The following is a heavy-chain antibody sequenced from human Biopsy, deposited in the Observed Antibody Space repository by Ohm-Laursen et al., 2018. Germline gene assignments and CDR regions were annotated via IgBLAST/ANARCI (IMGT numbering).Heavy chain of an antibody. V-gene: IGHV4-61*01. CDR3: ARVGAGAPSIDYFDY. CDR1: GDSVSSGSFY. J-gene: IGHJ4*02. Sequence: SDTLSLTWTVSGDSVSSGSFYWSWIRQPPGKGLEWIGYIYYSGSTNYNPSLRSRVTISVDRSKNQFSLELSSVTAVDTAVYYCARVGAGAPSIDYFDYWGRGALVTVSS. CDR2: IYYSGST. D-gene: IGHD1-26*01.